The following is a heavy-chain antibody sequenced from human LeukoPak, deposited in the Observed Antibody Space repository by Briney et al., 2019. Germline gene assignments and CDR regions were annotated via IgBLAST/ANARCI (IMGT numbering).Heavy chain of an antibody. D-gene: IGHD2-8*01. CDR2: ISGSGSDI. CDR1: GFGFSDSY. V-gene: IGHV3-11*01. CDR3: STDPRLLIY. Sequence: GGSLRLSCVVSGFGFSDSYMAWIRQTPGKGLEWLAYISGSGSDIYSADSVKGRFTISRDNAKNSLYLQMNSLRPDDTALYYCSTDPRLLIYWGHGTLVTVSS. J-gene: IGHJ4*01.